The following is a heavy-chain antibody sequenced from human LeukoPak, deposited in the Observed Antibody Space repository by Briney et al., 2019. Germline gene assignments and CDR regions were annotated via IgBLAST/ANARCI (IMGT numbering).Heavy chain of an antibody. Sequence: GESLKISCKGSGYSSTSYWIGWVRQMPGKGLEWMGIIYPGDSDTRYSPSFQGQVTISADKSISTAYLQWSSLKASDTAMYYCARTYSSSWYYFDYWGQGTLVTVSS. CDR1: GYSSTSYW. CDR3: ARTYSSSWYYFDY. V-gene: IGHV5-51*01. CDR2: IYPGDSDT. J-gene: IGHJ4*02. D-gene: IGHD6-13*01.